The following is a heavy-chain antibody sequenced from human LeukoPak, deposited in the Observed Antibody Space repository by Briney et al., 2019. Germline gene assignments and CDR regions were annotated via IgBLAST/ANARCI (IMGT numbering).Heavy chain of an antibody. CDR1: GGSISSYY. Sequence: PSETLSLTCTVSGGSISSYYWSWIRQPPGKGLEWIGYIYYSGSTNYNPSLKSRVTISVDTSKNQFSLKLSSVTAADTAVYYCARAGYYDFWSGYYTPFHFDYWGQGTLVTVSS. CDR3: ARAGYYDFWSGYYTPFHFDY. D-gene: IGHD3-3*01. CDR2: IYYSGST. J-gene: IGHJ4*02. V-gene: IGHV4-59*01.